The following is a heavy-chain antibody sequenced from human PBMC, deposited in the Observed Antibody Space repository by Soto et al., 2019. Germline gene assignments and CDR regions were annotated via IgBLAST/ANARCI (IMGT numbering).Heavy chain of an antibody. J-gene: IGHJ6*02. CDR3: ASGITVFGVTYYYYGMDV. V-gene: IGHV4-30-4*01. D-gene: IGHD3-3*01. Sequence: QVQLQESGPGLVKPSQTLSLACTVSGGSISRGDYYWSGIRQPPGKGLEWIGYIYFSGSTYYNPSLKSRVTISVDTSKNQFSLRLTSVTAADTAVYYCASGITVFGVTYYYYGMDVWGQGTTVTVSS. CDR2: IYFSGST. CDR1: GGSISRGDYY.